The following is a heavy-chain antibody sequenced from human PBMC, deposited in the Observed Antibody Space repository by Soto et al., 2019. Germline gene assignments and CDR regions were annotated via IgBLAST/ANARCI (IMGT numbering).Heavy chain of an antibody. J-gene: IGHJ3*02. V-gene: IGHV3-48*04. CDR3: AREAQWELWKDAFDI. Sequence: PGGSLRLSCVASGFTFSTDSMNWVRQAPGKGLEWVAHISTSGATRYYADSVKGRFTISRDNAKTSLYLQMNSLRAEDTAVYYCAREAQWELWKDAFDIWGQGTMVTVSS. CDR1: GFTFSTDS. CDR2: ISTSGATR. D-gene: IGHD1-26*01.